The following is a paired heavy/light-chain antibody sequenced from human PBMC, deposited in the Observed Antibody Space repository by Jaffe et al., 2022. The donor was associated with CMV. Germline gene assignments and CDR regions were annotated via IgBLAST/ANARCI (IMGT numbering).Heavy chain of an antibody. D-gene: IGHD5-12*01. CDR1: GGSISSYY. Sequence: QVQLQESGPGLVKPSETLSLTCTVSGGSISSYYWSWIRQPPGKGLEWIGYIYYSGSTNYNPSLKSRVTISVDTSKNQFSLKLSSVTAADTAVYYCARNIVATIGTADYYYYMDVWGKGTTVTVSS. J-gene: IGHJ6*03. CDR3: ARNIVATIGTADYYYYMDV. CDR2: IYYSGST. V-gene: IGHV4-59*08.
Light chain of an antibody. V-gene: IGLV1-40*01. CDR3: QSYDSSLSVPYVV. CDR2: GNS. J-gene: IGLJ2*01. CDR1: SSNIGAGYD. Sequence: QSVLTQPPSVSGAPGQRVTISCTGSSSNIGAGYDVHWYQQLPGTAPKLLIYGNSNRPSGVPDRFSGSKSGTSASLAITGLQAEDEADYYCQSYDSSLSVPYVVFGGGTKLTVL.